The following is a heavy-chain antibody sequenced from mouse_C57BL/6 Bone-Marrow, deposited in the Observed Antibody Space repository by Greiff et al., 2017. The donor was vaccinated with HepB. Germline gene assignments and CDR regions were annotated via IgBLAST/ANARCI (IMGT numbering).Heavy chain of an antibody. D-gene: IGHD2-3*01. CDR2: INPSTGGT. V-gene: IGHV1-42*01. Sequence: VQLQQSGPELVKPGASVKISCKASGYSFTGYYMNWVKQSPEKSLEWIGEINPSTGGTTYNQKFKAKATLTVDKSSSTAYMQLKSLTSEDSAVYYCARLGWFSDCGGQGTTLTDSA. J-gene: IGHJ2*01. CDR1: GYSFTGYY. CDR3: ARLGWFSDC.